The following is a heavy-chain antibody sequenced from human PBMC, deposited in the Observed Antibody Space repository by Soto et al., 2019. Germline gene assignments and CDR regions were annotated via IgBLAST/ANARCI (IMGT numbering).Heavy chain of an antibody. D-gene: IGHD6-13*01. V-gene: IGHV1-18*01. CDR2: ISAYNGNT. CDR1: GYTFTSYG. Sequence: QVQLVQSGAEVKKPGASVKVSCKASGYTFTSYGISWVRQAPGQGLEWMGWISAYNGNTNYAQKLQGRGTMTTDTSTSKAYRELRSLRADDTAVYYCARDVYSTNFAYWGQGTLVTVSS. CDR3: ARDVYSTNFAY. J-gene: IGHJ4*02.